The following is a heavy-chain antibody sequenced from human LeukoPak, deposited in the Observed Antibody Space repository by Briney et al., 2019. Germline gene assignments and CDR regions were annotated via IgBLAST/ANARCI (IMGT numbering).Heavy chain of an antibody. CDR1: GGSFSSGSYY. V-gene: IGHV4-61*01. CDR2: IYYSGST. Sequence: PSETLSLTCTVSGGSFSSGSYYWSWIRQPPGKGLEWIGYIYYSGSTNYNPSLKSRVTISVDTSKNQLSLKLSSVTAADTAVYYCARGGSNFADWGQGTLVTVPS. J-gene: IGHJ4*02. CDR3: ARGGSNFAD. D-gene: IGHD1-26*01.